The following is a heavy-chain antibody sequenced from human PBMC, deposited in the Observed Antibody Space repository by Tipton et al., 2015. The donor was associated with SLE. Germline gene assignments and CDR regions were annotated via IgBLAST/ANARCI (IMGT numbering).Heavy chain of an antibody. V-gene: IGHV4-59*01. CDR1: GGSISSYY. Sequence: TLSLTCTVSGGSISSYYWSWIRQPPGKGLEWIGYIYYSGSTYYNPSLKSRVTISVDTSKNQFSLKLSSVTAADTAVYYCARNTYGDHDYWGQGTLVTVSS. CDR2: IYYSGST. D-gene: IGHD4-17*01. J-gene: IGHJ4*02. CDR3: ARNTYGDHDY.